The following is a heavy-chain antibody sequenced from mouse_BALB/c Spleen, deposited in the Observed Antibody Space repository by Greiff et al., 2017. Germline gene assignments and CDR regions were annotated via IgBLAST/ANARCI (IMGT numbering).Heavy chain of an antibody. D-gene: IGHD1-1*01. CDR3: TGGSSYWYFDV. Sequence: EVKVEESGGGLVQPGGSMKLSCVASGFTFSNYWMNWVRQSPEKGLEWVAEIRLKSNNYATHYAESVKGRFTISRDDSKSSVYLQMNNLRAEDTGIYYCTGGSSYWYFDVWGAGTTGTVSS. CDR1: GFTFSNYW. CDR2: IRLKSNNYAT. V-gene: IGHV6-6*02. J-gene: IGHJ1*01.